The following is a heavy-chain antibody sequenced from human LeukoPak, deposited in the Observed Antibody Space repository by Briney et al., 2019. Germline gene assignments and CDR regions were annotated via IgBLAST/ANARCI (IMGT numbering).Heavy chain of an antibody. D-gene: IGHD6-13*01. CDR3: ARRAGSSSWYLGAFDI. J-gene: IGHJ3*02. Sequence: AESLKISCKGSGYIFSSYWIGWGRQMAGIGLERMGIIYTGESDTRYRGCFQGQVTISADYFIRTSYLQWSRMKAEDTAMYCAARRAGSSSWYLGAFDIWGQGTMVTVSS. CDR1: GYIFSSYW. CDR2: IYTGESDT. V-gene: IGHV5-51*01.